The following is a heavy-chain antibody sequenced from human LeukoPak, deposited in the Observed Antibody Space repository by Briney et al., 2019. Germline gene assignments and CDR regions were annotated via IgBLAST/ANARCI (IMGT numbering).Heavy chain of an antibody. D-gene: IGHD6-6*01. V-gene: IGHV3-30*04. J-gene: IGHJ4*02. CDR2: ISYDGSNK. Sequence: GGSLRLSCAASGFTFSSYAMHWVRQAPGKGLEWVAVISYDGSNKYYADSVKGRFTISRDNSKNTLYLQMNSLRAEDTAVYYCARSPSREKRLVLMLLHLPDYWGQGTLVTVSS. CDR3: ARSPSREKRLVLMLLHLPDY. CDR1: GFTFSSYA.